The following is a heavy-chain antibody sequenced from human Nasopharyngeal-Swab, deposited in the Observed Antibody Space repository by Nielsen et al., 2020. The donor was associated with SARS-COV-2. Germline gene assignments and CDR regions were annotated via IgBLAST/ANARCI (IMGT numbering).Heavy chain of an antibody. J-gene: IGHJ6*03. V-gene: IGHV4-34*01. Sequence: SETLSLTCAVYGGSFSGYYWSWIRQPPGKGLEWIGEINHSGSTNYNPSLKSRVTISVDTSKNQFSLKLSSVTAADTAVYYCARSRGYSGYEDYYYYYMDVWGKGTTVTVSS. CDR3: ARSRGYSGYEDYYYYYMDV. D-gene: IGHD5-12*01. CDR2: INHSGST. CDR1: GGSFSGYY.